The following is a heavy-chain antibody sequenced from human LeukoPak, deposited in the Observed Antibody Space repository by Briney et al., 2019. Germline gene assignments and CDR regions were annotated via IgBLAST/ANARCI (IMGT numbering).Heavy chain of an antibody. CDR1: GYTFTGYY. CDR2: INPNSGGT. V-gene: IGHV1-2*02. D-gene: IGHD6-13*01. CDR3: ARDRGLSSWYFDY. Sequence: ASLKVSCKAAGYTFTGYYMHWVRQAPGQGLEWMGWINPNSGGTNYAQKFQGRVTMTRDTSISTAYMELSRLRSDDTAVYYCARDRGLSSWYFDYWGQGTLVTVSS. J-gene: IGHJ4*02.